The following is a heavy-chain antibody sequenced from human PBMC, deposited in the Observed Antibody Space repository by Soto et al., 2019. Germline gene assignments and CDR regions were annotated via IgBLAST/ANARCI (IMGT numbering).Heavy chain of an antibody. CDR1: GFTFSSYI. V-gene: IGHV3-21*01. CDR2: ISSSSSYI. CDR3: ARVRLRFLEWPPHGDYYYYGMDV. J-gene: IGHJ6*02. Sequence: GGSLRLSCAASGFTFSSYIMNWVRQAPGKGLEWVSSISSSSSYIYYADSVKGRFTISRDNAKNSLYPQMNSLRAEDTAVYYCARVRLRFLEWPPHGDYYYYGMDVWGQGTTVTVSS. D-gene: IGHD3-3*01.